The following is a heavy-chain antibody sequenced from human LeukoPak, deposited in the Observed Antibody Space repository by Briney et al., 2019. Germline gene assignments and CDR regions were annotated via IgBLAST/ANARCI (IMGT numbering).Heavy chain of an antibody. CDR2: ISGSGGST. J-gene: IGHJ5*02. Sequence: PGGSLRLSCAASGFTLSSYAMSWVRQAPGQGLEWVSAISGSGGSTYYADSVKGRFTISRGNSKNTLYLQMNSLRAEDTAVCYCARGLGWLHSWGQGTLVTVSS. D-gene: IGHD3/OR15-3a*01. CDR1: GFTLSSYA. CDR3: ARGLGWLHS. V-gene: IGHV3-23*01.